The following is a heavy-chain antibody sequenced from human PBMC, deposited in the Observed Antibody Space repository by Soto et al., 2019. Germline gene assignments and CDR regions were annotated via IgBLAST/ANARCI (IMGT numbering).Heavy chain of an antibody. D-gene: IGHD1-26*01. J-gene: IGHJ6*02. Sequence: QVQLQESGPGLVKPSGTLSLTCAVSGGSISSSNWWSWVRQPPGKGLEWIGEISHSGITNYNPSLKSRVTISVDKSTNQFSLNLSSVTAADTAVYYCARGIVGATGYYYGMDVWGQGTTVTVSS. CDR2: ISHSGIT. CDR3: ARGIVGATGYYYGMDV. CDR1: GGSISSSNW. V-gene: IGHV4-4*02.